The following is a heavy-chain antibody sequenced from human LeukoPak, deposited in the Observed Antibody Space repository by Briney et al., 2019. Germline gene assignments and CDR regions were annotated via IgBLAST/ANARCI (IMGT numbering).Heavy chain of an antibody. V-gene: IGHV5-51*01. Sequence: GESLKISCKGSGYSFTSYWIGWVRQMPGKGLEWMGIIYPGDSDTRYSPSFQGQVTTSADNPIITDYLQWSSLKASDTAMYYCARRRQRGYSSSWYVDAFDIWGQGTMVTVSS. CDR3: ARRRQRGYSSSWYVDAFDI. CDR1: GYSFTSYW. J-gene: IGHJ3*02. CDR2: IYPGDSDT. D-gene: IGHD6-13*01.